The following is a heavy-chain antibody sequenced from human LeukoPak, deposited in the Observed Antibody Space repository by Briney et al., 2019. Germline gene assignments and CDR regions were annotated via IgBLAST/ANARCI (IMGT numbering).Heavy chain of an antibody. CDR2: ISSSSSTI. Sequence: GGSLRLSCAASGFTISNYYMNWVRQAPGKGLEWVPYISSSSSTIYYADSVKGRFTISRDNAKNSLYLHMNSLKDEDTAVYYCARGALDFDYWGQGTLVTVSS. CDR1: GFTISNYY. CDR3: ARGALDFDY. V-gene: IGHV3-48*02. J-gene: IGHJ4*02.